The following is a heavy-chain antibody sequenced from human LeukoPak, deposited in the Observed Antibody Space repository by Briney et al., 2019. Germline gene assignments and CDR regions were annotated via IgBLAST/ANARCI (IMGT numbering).Heavy chain of an antibody. V-gene: IGHV4-39*01. J-gene: IGHJ5*02. D-gene: IGHD3-10*01. Sequence: SETPSLTCTVSGGSISSSSYYWGWIRQPPGKGLEWIGSIYYSGSTYCNPSLKSRVTISVDTSKNQFSLKLSSVTAADTAVYYCASRIYGSGSYYKNNWFDPWGQGTLVTVSS. CDR1: GGSISSSSYY. CDR3: ASRIYGSGSYYKNNWFDP. CDR2: IYYSGST.